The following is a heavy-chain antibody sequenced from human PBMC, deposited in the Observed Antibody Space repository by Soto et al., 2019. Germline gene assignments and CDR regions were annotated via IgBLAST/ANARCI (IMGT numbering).Heavy chain of an antibody. CDR3: ARLGGAAAGTRGPDDLGKNYFDY. CDR2: IYPGDSDT. Sequence: GESLKISCKGSGYSFTSYWIGWVRQMPGKGLEWMGIIYPGDSDTRYSPSFQGQVTISADKSISTAYLQWSSLKASDTAMYYCARLGGAAAGTRGPDDLGKNYFDYWGQGTLVTVSS. V-gene: IGHV5-51*01. D-gene: IGHD6-13*01. J-gene: IGHJ4*02. CDR1: GYSFTSYW.